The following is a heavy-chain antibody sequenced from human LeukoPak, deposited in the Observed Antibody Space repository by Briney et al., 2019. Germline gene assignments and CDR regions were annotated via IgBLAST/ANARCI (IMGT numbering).Heavy chain of an antibody. Sequence: SETLSLTCTVSGYSISSGYYWGWIRQPPGKGLEWIGNIFHSASTYYNPSLKSRVTISVDTSKNQFSLKLTSVTAADTAVYYCARVVSMTMIVVIPLYFDYWGQGTLVTVSS. D-gene: IGHD3-22*01. CDR3: ARVVSMTMIVVIPLYFDY. J-gene: IGHJ4*02. V-gene: IGHV4-38-2*02. CDR2: IFHSAST. CDR1: GYSISSGYY.